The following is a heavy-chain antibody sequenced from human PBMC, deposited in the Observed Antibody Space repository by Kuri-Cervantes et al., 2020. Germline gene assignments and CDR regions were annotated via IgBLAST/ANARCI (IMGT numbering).Heavy chain of an antibody. V-gene: IGHV4-34*01. CDR1: GGSFSGYY. CDR2: INHRGST. Sequence: GSLRLSCAVYGGSFSGYYWSWIRQPPGKGLEWIGEINHRGSTNYNPSLKSRVTISVDTSKNQFSLKLSSVTAADTAVYYCARHRRDYYYYMDVWGKGTTVTVSS. J-gene: IGHJ6*03. CDR3: ARHRRDYYYYMDV.